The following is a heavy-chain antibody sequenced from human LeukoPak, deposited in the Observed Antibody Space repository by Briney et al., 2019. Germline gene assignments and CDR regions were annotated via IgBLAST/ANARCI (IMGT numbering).Heavy chain of an antibody. V-gene: IGHV4-34*01. CDR3: ARGLGIIAVAELAY. Sequence: PSETLSLTCAVYGGSFSGYYWSWIRQPPGKGLEWIGEINHSGSTNYNPSLKSRVTISVDTSKNQFSLKLSSVTAADTAVYYCARGLGIIAVAELAYWGQGTLVTVSS. CDR2: INHSGST. CDR1: GGSFSGYY. J-gene: IGHJ4*02. D-gene: IGHD6-19*01.